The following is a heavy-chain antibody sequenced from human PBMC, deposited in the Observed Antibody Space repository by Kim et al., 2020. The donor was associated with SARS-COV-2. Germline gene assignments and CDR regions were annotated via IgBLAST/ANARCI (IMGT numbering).Heavy chain of an antibody. CDR3: ARQVRDGYSSPDYFDY. CDR2: IYYSGST. Sequence: SETLSLTCTVSGGSISSSSYYWGWIRQPPGKGLEWIGSIYYSGSTYYNPSLKSRVTISVDTSKNQFSLKLSSVTAADTAVYYCARQVRDGYSSPDYFDYWGQGTLVTVSS. CDR1: GGSISSSSYY. D-gene: IGHD5-18*01. J-gene: IGHJ4*02. V-gene: IGHV4-39*01.